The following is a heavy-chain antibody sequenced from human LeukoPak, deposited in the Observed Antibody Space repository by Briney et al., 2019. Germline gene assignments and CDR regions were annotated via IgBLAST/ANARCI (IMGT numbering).Heavy chain of an antibody. CDR1: GFTFSSYA. V-gene: IGHV3-23*01. D-gene: IGHD3-22*01. J-gene: IGHJ4*02. Sequence: GGSLRLSCAASGFTFSSYAMSWVRQAPGKGLEWFSAISGSGGSTYYADSVKGRFTISSDNSKHTLHLQMNSLRAEDTAVSYCAKGGYDSSGYYYYFDYWGQGTLVTVSS. CDR3: AKGGYDSSGYYYYFDY. CDR2: ISGSGGST.